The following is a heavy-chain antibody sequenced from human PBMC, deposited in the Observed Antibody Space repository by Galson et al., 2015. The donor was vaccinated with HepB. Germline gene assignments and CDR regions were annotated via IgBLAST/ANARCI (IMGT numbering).Heavy chain of an antibody. V-gene: IGHV3-30*18. D-gene: IGHD2-2*01. CDR3: AKDFGDCSSTSCYYYFDY. CDR1: GFTFSSYG. Sequence: SLRLSCAASGFTFSSYGMHWVRQAPGKGLEWVAVISYDGSNKYYADSVKGRFTISRDNSENTLYLQMNSLRAEDTAVYYCAKDFGDCSSTSCYYYFDYWGQGTLVTVSS. CDR2: ISYDGSNK. J-gene: IGHJ4*02.